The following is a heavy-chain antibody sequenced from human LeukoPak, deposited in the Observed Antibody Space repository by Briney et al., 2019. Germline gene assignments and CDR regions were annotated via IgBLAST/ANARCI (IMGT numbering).Heavy chain of an antibody. Sequence: GGSLRLSCAASGFTFDDYAMHWVRQAPGKGLEWVSGICWNSGSIGYADSVKGRFTISRDNAKNSLYLQMNSLRAEDTALYYCAKEGPWDFWSGWDVWGKGTTVTVSS. CDR1: GFTFDDYA. V-gene: IGHV3-9*01. J-gene: IGHJ6*04. D-gene: IGHD3-3*01. CDR3: AKEGPWDFWSGWDV. CDR2: ICWNSGSI.